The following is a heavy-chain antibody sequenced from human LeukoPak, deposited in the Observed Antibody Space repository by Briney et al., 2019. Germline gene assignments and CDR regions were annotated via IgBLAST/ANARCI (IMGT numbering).Heavy chain of an antibody. J-gene: IGHJ4*02. D-gene: IGHD4-17*01. Sequence: GGSLRLSCAASGFTFSGSAMHWVRQASGKGLEWVGRIGRKANTYATAYAASVKGRFTISRDDSKNTAYLQMNSLKTEDTAVYYCTRPGDYADYVGDWGQGTLVTVSS. CDR3: TRPGDYADYVGD. CDR1: GFTFSGSA. CDR2: IGRKANTYAT. V-gene: IGHV3-73*01.